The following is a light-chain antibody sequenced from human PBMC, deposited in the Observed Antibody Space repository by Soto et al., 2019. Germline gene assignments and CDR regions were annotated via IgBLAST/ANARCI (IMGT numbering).Light chain of an antibody. CDR2: EGF. J-gene: IGLJ3*02. CDR3: CSYTTLITVV. CDR1: SSDVGGSGL. V-gene: IGLV2-14*02. Sequence: QSVLTQPASVSGSPGQSITISCTGTSSDVGGSGLVSWYQFHPGKAPKLLIFEGFKRPSGVSNRFSGSKSGSTASLTISGLQAEDEADYYCCSYTTLITVVFGGGTKLTVL.